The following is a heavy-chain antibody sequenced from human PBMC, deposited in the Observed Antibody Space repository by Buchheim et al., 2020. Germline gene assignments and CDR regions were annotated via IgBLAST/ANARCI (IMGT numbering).Heavy chain of an antibody. CDR1: GFTFSSHW. V-gene: IGHV3-7*04. J-gene: IGHJ4*02. CDR2: INQDGSEK. Sequence: EVHLVESGGGLVQPGGSLRLSCAASGFTFSSHWMSWVRQAPGKGLEWVANINQDGSEKYYVDSVKGRFTISSDNAKHSLYLQMNSLRAEDTAVYYCARDGMITFGGVVLLDYWGLG. D-gene: IGHD3-16*01. CDR3: ARDGMITFGGVVLLDY.